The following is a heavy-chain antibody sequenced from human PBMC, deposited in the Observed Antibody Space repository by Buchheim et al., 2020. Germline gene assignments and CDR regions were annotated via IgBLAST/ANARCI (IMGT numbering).Heavy chain of an antibody. Sequence: EVQLLESGGGLVQPGGSLRLSCAASESTFSSYAMSWVRQAPGKGLEWVSGIIYSGVSTYYADSVKGRFTISRDNSKNTLYLQMNSLRAEDTAIYYCATHKQAYSYLDSWGQGTL. CDR2: IIYSGVST. CDR1: ESTFSSYA. J-gene: IGHJ4*02. V-gene: IGHV3-23*01. CDR3: ATHKQAYSYLDS. D-gene: IGHD4-11*01.